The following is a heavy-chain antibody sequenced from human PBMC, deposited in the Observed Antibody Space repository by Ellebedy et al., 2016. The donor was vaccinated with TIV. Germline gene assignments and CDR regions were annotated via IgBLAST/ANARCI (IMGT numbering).Heavy chain of an antibody. CDR3: ARVAGTTPVFHY. V-gene: IGHV3-74*01. Sequence: GESLKISCAASGFTFSSYWMYWVRQAPGKGLEWVSRIKGVGSSTHYADSVKGRFTISTDNAKNTLYLQMNSLRAEDTAVYYCARVAGTTPVFHYWGQGTRVTVSS. J-gene: IGHJ4*02. CDR1: GFTFSSYW. D-gene: IGHD1-7*01. CDR2: IKGVGSST.